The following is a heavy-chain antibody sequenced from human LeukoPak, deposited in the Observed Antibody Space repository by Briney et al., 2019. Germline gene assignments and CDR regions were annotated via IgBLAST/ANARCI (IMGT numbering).Heavy chain of an antibody. D-gene: IGHD5-18*01. Sequence: GGSLRLSCAASGFTFNNYGMNWVRQVPGKGLEWVSGIGGSTGYADSVKGRFTISRDNAKNSLYLQMNNLRAEDTALYHGGRDRSYGSFDYWGQGTLVTVSS. CDR3: GRDRSYGSFDY. CDR2: IGGST. V-gene: IGHV3-20*01. CDR1: GFTFNNYG. J-gene: IGHJ4*02.